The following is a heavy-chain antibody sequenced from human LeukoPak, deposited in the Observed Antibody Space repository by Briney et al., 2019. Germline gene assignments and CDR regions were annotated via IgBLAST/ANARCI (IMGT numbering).Heavy chain of an antibody. CDR2: IYYSGST. J-gene: IGHJ3*02. Sequence: PSETLSLTCTVSGGSISSYYWSWIRQPPGKGLEWIGYIYYSGSTNYNPSLKSRVTISVDTSKNQFPLKLSSVTAADTAVYYCARVDSSGWYVGDIWGQGTMVTVSS. V-gene: IGHV4-59*01. CDR3: ARVDSSGWYVGDI. D-gene: IGHD6-19*01. CDR1: GGSISSYY.